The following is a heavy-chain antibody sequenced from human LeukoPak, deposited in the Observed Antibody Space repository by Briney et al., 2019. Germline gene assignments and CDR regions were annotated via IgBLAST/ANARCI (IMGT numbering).Heavy chain of an antibody. D-gene: IGHD4-17*01. CDR3: ARGATVTTRYWFDP. CDR1: GYTFTSYP. CDR2: MNPNSGNT. J-gene: IGHJ5*02. Sequence: ASVKVSCKASGYTFTSYPINWVRQAPGQGLEWMGWMNPNSGNTGYAQKFQGRVTMTRNTSISTAYMELSSLRSEDTAVYYCARGATVTTRYWFDPWGQGTLVTVSS. V-gene: IGHV1-8*02.